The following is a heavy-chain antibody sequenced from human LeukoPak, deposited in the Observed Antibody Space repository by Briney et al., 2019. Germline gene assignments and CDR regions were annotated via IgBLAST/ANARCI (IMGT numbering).Heavy chain of an antibody. J-gene: IGHJ6*02. CDR2: IIPIFGTA. CDR1: GGTFSSYA. Sequence: SVKVSCKASGGTFSSYAISWVRQAPGQGLEWMGGIIPIFGTANYAQKFQGRVAITADESTSTAYMELSSLRSEDTAVYYCARENNGGNSGYYYYGMDVWGQGTTVTVSS. V-gene: IGHV1-69*13. CDR3: ARENNGGNSGYYYYGMDV. D-gene: IGHD4-23*01.